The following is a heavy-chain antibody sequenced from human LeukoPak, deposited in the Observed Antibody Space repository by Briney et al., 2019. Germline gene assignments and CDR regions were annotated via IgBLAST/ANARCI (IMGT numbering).Heavy chain of an antibody. J-gene: IGHJ6*03. Sequence: PGGSLRLSCAASGFTFDDYAMHWVRQAPGKGLEWVSLISGDGISTYYADSVKGRFTISRDNSKNSLYVQMNSLISEDTALYYCAKDKGSHYDFWSGSYYYMDVWGKGTTVTVSS. V-gene: IGHV3-43*02. CDR2: ISGDGIST. D-gene: IGHD3-3*01. CDR3: AKDKGSHYDFWSGSYYYMDV. CDR1: GFTFDDYA.